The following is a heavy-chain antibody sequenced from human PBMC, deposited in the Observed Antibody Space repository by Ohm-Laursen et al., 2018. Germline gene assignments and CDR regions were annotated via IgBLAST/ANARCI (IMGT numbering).Heavy chain of an antibody. CDR3: ARATKLRFLEDPDYGMDV. CDR1: GFTFRSYA. CDR2: ITNSNGGHST. Sequence: GSLRLSCSASGFTFRSYAMTWVRQAPGKGLEWVSSITNSNGGHSTYYADSVKGRFTISRDNSKNTLLLQMSWLRAEDTAVYYCARATKLRFLEDPDYGMDVWGQGTTVTVSS. J-gene: IGHJ6*02. V-gene: IGHV3-23*01. D-gene: IGHD3-3*01.